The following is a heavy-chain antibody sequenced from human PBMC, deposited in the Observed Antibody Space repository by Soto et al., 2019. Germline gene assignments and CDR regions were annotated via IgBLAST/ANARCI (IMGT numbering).Heavy chain of an antibody. CDR3: ARLGRNLEYSSSSGWFDP. D-gene: IGHD6-6*01. V-gene: IGHV5-51*01. J-gene: IGHJ5*02. CDR1: GYSFTSYW. Sequence: GESLKISCKGSGYSFTSYWIGWVRQMPGKGLEWMGIIYPGDSDTRYSPSFQGQVTISADKSISTAYLQWSSLKASDTAMYYCARLGRNLEYSSSSGWFDPWGQGTLVTVSS. CDR2: IYPGDSDT.